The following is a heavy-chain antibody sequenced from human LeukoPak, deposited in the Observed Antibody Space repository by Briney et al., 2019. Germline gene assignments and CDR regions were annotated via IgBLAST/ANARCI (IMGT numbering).Heavy chain of an antibody. CDR1: GYTFTSYD. Sequence: GASVKVSCKASGYTFTSYDINWVRQATGQGLEWMGWMNPNSGNTGYAQKFQGRVTMTRNTSISTACMELSSLRSEDTAVYYCARLGPSAVAGTEDYWGQGTLVTVSS. CDR2: MNPNSGNT. V-gene: IGHV1-8*01. D-gene: IGHD6-19*01. CDR3: ARLGPSAVAGTEDY. J-gene: IGHJ4*02.